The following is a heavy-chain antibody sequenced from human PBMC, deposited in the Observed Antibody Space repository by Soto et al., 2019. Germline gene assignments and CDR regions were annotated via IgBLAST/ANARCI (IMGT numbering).Heavy chain of an antibody. D-gene: IGHD3-16*01. V-gene: IGHV4-34*01. Sequence: PSETLSLTCAVYGGSFSGYYWSWIRQPPGKGLEWIGEINHSGSTNYNPSLKSRVTISVDTSKNQFSLKLSSVTAADTAVYYCARDGADLGFLYFQHWGQGTLVTVSS. CDR1: GGSFSGYY. CDR2: INHSGST. CDR3: ARDGADLGFLYFQH. J-gene: IGHJ1*01.